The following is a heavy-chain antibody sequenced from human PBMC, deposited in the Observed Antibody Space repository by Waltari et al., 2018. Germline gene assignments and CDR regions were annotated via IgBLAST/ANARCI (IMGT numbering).Heavy chain of an antibody. J-gene: IGHJ4*02. D-gene: IGHD4-4*01. CDR1: GFTFSSYW. CDR3: ASLQGDYFDY. V-gene: IGHV3-7*01. CDR2: IKQDGSEK. Sequence: EVQLVESGGGLVQPGGSLRLSCAPSGFTFSSYWMSWVRQAPGKGLEWVANIKQDGSEKYYVDSVKGRFTISRDNAKNSLYLQMNSLRAEDTAVYYCASLQGDYFDYWGQGTLVTVSS.